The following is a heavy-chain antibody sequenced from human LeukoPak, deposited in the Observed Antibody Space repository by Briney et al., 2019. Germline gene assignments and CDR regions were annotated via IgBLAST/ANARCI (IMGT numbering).Heavy chain of an antibody. J-gene: IGHJ6*03. V-gene: IGHV3-53*01. D-gene: IGHD1-1*01. CDR1: GFTVSRNY. CDR3: ARGTSGTTAYYYYMDV. CDR2: IYSGGRT. Sequence: PGGSLRLSCAASGFTVSRNYMNWVRQAPGKGLEWASVIYSGGRTYYADSVKGRFTISRDNSKNILYLQMNSLRAEDTAVYYCARGTSGTTAYYYYMDVWGKGTTVTISS.